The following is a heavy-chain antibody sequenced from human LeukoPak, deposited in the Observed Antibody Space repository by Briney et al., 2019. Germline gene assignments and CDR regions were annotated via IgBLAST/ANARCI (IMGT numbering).Heavy chain of an antibody. V-gene: IGHV3-20*04. CDR3: ARYYDSSGYYLGPFDY. CDR2: INWNGGST. J-gene: IGHJ4*02. Sequence: GGSLRLSCAASGFTFDDYGMSWVRQAPGKGLEWVSGINWNGGSTGYADSVKGRFTISRDNAKNSLYLQMNSLRAKDTALYYCARYYDSSGYYLGPFDYWGQGTLVTVSS. CDR1: GFTFDDYG. D-gene: IGHD3-22*01.